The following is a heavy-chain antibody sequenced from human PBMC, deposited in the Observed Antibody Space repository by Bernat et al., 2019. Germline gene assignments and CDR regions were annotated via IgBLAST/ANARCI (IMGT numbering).Heavy chain of an antibody. CDR3: TRALTVPGAKYYFDD. Sequence: EVQLVESGGDLVQPGRSLRLSCTASGFTFGDYAMSWVRQAPGKGLEWVGFIRSKSYGGTTEYAASVKGRVSISRDDSKSIAYLQMNSLKTEDTAVYHCTRALTVPGAKYYFDDWGQGTLVTVSS. J-gene: IGHJ4*02. CDR2: IRSKSYGGTT. V-gene: IGHV3-49*04. CDR1: GFTFGDYA. D-gene: IGHD2-2*01.